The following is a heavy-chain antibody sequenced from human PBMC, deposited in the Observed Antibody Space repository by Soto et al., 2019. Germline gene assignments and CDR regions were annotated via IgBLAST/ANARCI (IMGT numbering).Heavy chain of an antibody. CDR1: GDSISSINNY. V-gene: IGHV4-30-4*01. CDR3: ARGGGITPSNWFDP. D-gene: IGHD3-10*01. CDR2: ISYSGTT. Sequence: SETLSLTCTVSGDSISSINNYWSWIRQPPGEGLEWIGFISYSGTTSYSPSLKSRVAISLDTSKNQFSLSLNFVTAADTAVYYCARGGGITPSNWFDPWGQGTLVTVSS. J-gene: IGHJ5*02.